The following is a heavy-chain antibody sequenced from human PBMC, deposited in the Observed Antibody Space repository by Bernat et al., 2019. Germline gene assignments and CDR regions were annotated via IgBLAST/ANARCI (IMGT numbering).Heavy chain of an antibody. CDR2: INPNSGGT. J-gene: IGHJ4*02. D-gene: IGHD3-10*01. V-gene: IGHV1-2*04. CDR1: GYTFTGYY. CDR3: ARGLGGSGSSLAPDY. Sequence: QVQLVQSGAEVKKPGASVKVSCKASGYTFTGYYMHWVRQAPGQGLEWMGWINPNSGGTNYAQKFQGWVTMTRDTSISTAYMELSRLRSDDTAVYYCARGLGGSGSSLAPDYWGQGTLVTVSS.